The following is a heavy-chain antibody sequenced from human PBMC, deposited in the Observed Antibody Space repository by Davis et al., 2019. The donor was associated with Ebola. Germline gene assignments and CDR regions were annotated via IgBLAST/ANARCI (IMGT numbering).Heavy chain of an antibody. J-gene: IGHJ4*02. Sequence: ASVKVSCKASGYTFTDYYMHWVRQAPGQGLEWMGWINPNSGGTKYAQKFQGRVTLTRDTSINTAYMELRGLRSDDTAVYYCAREDITMDVKKNDFWGQGTLVTVSS. V-gene: IGHV1-2*02. D-gene: IGHD3-10*01. CDR3: AREDITMDVKKNDF. CDR1: GYTFTDYY. CDR2: INPNSGGT.